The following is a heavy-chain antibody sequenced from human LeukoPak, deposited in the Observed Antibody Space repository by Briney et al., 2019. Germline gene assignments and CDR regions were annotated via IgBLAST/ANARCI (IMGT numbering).Heavy chain of an antibody. J-gene: IGHJ4*02. Sequence: PGGSLRLSCAASGFTFSSYSMNWVRQAPGKGLEWVSSIRGSSSNIYYADSVKGRFTISRDNAKNSLYLQVNSLRAEDTAVYFCARGLDYYDSPSDYWGQGTLVTVSS. D-gene: IGHD3-22*01. CDR3: ARGLDYYDSPSDY. V-gene: IGHV3-21*01. CDR1: GFTFSSYS. CDR2: IRGSSSNI.